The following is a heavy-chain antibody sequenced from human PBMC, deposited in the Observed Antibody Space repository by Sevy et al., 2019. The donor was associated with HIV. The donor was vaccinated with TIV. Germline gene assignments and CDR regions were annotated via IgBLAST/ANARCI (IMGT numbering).Heavy chain of an antibody. CDR1: GFTFSNYG. Sequence: SLRLSCAASGFTFSNYGMHWVRQAPGKGLEGVAVIWNDGGNKYYADSVKGRFTISRDNSKNTLYLQMNSLRVEDTAVYFCARGGDFNDRSAKRDFDYWGQGTLVTVSS. J-gene: IGHJ4*02. CDR2: IWNDGGNK. V-gene: IGHV3-33*01. CDR3: ARGGDFNDRSAKRDFDY. D-gene: IGHD3-22*01.